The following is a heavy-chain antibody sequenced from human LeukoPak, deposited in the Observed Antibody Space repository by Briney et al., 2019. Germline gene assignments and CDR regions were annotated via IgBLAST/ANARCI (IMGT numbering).Heavy chain of an antibody. CDR1: GFTFSSYA. CDR3: ARPYSSGWYGDFDY. Sequence: GGSLRLSCAASGFTFSSYAMHWVRQAPGKGLEWVAVISYDGSNKYYADSVKGRFSISRDNSKNTLYLQMNNLRAEDPAVYYCARPYSSGWYGDFDYWGQGTLVTVSS. CDR2: ISYDGSNK. J-gene: IGHJ4*02. V-gene: IGHV3-30-3*01. D-gene: IGHD6-19*01.